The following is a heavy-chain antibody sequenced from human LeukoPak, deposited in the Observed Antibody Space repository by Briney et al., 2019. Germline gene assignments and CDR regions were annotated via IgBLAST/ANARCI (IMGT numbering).Heavy chain of an antibody. CDR2: IYYSGST. Sequence: NPSGTLSLTCAVSGVSFSSSNWWTWVRQPPGKGLEWIGYIYYSGSTNYNPSLKSRVTISVDTSKNQFSLKLSSVTAADTAVYYCAASDILTGYYSARFDPWGQGTLVTVSS. D-gene: IGHD3-9*01. CDR3: AASDILTGYYSARFDP. CDR1: GVSFSSSNW. J-gene: IGHJ5*02. V-gene: IGHV4-4*02.